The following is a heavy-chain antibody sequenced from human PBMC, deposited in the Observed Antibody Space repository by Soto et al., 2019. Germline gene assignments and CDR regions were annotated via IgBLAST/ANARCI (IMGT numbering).Heavy chain of an antibody. CDR3: VKEINSSGLGGSFDL. V-gene: IGHV3-9*01. Sequence: EVQLVESGGGLVQPGRSLRLSCVASGFTFDDYGMHWVRLDPGKGLEWVSGISWNSGGIGSADSVKGRFTISRDNAKNSLYLQMNSLGPGDPALYYCVKEINSSGLGGSFDLGGRGTLVTV. CDR2: ISWNSGGI. CDR1: GFTFDDYG. D-gene: IGHD3-22*01. J-gene: IGHJ2*01.